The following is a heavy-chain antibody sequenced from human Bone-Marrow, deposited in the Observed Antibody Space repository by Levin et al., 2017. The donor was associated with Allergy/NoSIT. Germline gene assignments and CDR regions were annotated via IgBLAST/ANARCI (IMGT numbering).Heavy chain of an antibody. Sequence: PGGSLRLSCTGYAFIFGDHAISWVRQAPGKGLEWVGFIKSKHNGGTSEYAASVKGRFTISRDDSKSVAHLQMDSLETEDTAVYYCTRVKSWGASDYWGQGTLVTVSS. CDR3: TRVKSWGASDY. V-gene: IGHV3-49*04. D-gene: IGHD1-26*01. J-gene: IGHJ4*02. CDR1: AFIFGDHA. CDR2: IKSKHNGGTS.